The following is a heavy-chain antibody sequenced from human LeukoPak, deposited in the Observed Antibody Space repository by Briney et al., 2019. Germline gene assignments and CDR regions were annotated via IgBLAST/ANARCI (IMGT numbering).Heavy chain of an antibody. CDR1: GFTFSSYA. J-gene: IGHJ4*02. D-gene: IGHD3-3*01. CDR3: AKDRAIRFLEWLPPDY. CDR2: ISGSGDTT. V-gene: IGHV3-23*01. Sequence: SGGSLRLSCAVSGFTFSSYAMSWVRQAPGKGLEWVSAISGSGDTTYCADSVKGRFTISRDNSENTLYLQMNSLRAEDTAVYYCAKDRAIRFLEWLPPDYWGQGTLVTVSS.